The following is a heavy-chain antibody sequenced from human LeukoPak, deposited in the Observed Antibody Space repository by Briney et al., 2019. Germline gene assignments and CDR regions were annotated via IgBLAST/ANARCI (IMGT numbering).Heavy chain of an antibody. J-gene: IGHJ4*02. CDR2: IWYDGSNK. Sequence: GGSLRLSCAASGFTFRNHGMHGVRQAPGKGREGVAIIWYDGSNKYYADSVKGRFTISRDNSKTTLYLHMNSLRAEDTAVYYCVRDRGALQYFDFWGQGTLVTVSS. D-gene: IGHD5-24*01. V-gene: IGHV3-33*01. CDR1: GFTFRNHG. CDR3: VRDRGALQYFDF.